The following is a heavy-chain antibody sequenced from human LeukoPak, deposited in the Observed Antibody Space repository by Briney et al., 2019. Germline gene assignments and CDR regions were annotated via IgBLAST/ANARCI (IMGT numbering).Heavy chain of an antibody. CDR2: IYSGGST. V-gene: IGHV3-66*01. CDR1: GFTVSSNY. CDR3: AREVRGDYFDF. Sequence: GGSLRLSCAASGFTVSSNYMSWVRQAPGKGLEWASVIYSGGSTYYADSVKGRFTISRDNSKNTLYLQMNSLRAEDTAVYYCAREVRGDYFDFWGQGTLVTVSS. D-gene: IGHD3-16*01. J-gene: IGHJ4*02.